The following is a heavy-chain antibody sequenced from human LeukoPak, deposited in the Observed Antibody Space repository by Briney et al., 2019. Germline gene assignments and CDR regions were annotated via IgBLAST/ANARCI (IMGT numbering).Heavy chain of an antibody. CDR2: IGSSSSYT. CDR1: GFTFSGYY. Sequence: GGSLRLSCAASGFTFSGYYMSWIRQAPGKGLEWVSCIGSSSSYTNYADSVKGRFTISRDNAKNSLYLQMDGLRAEDTAVYYCARDRGAVAATWFDYWGQGTLVTVSS. CDR3: ARDRGAVAATWFDY. J-gene: IGHJ4*02. V-gene: IGHV3-11*05. D-gene: IGHD6-19*01.